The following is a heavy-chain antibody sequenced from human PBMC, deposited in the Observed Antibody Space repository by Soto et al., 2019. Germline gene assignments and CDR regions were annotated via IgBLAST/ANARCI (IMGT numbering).Heavy chain of an antibody. D-gene: IGHD3-9*01. J-gene: IGHJ5*02. CDR3: ARRYYDILTGYYQPLYSWFDP. V-gene: IGHV4-34*01. CDR2: INHSGST. CDR1: GGSFSGYY. Sequence: SETLSLTCAVYGGSFSGYYWSWIRQPPGKGLEWIGEINHSGSTNYNPSLKSRVTISVDTSKNQFSLKLSSVTAADTAVYYCARRYYDILTGYYQPLYSWFDPWGQGTLVTVSS.